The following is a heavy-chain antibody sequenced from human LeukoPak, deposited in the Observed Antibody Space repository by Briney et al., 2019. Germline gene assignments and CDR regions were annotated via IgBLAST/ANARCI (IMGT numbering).Heavy chain of an antibody. D-gene: IGHD1-26*01. CDR3: AKDLIVGATGDVFDI. Sequence: GGSLRLSCAASGFILSSYWMSWVRQAPGKGLEWVSSISSSGSYIYYADSVKGRFTISRDNARNSLYLQMNSLRAEDTAVYYCAKDLIVGATGDVFDIWGQGTMVTVSS. V-gene: IGHV3-21*01. CDR2: ISSSGSYI. CDR1: GFILSSYW. J-gene: IGHJ3*02.